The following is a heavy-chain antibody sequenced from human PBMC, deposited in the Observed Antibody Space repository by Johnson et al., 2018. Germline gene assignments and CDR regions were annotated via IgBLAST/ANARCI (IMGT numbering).Heavy chain of an antibody. CDR3: AKDNIEVAAAGIAAFDI. CDR1: GFTFSNAW. V-gene: IGHV3-13*01. Sequence: VQLVESGGGLVKPGGSLRLSCAASGFTFSNAWMNWVRQAPGKGLEWVSAIGTARDTYYAGSVKGRITTSRETAKNPLFLQMNSLRVGDTALYYCAKDNIEVAAAGIAAFDIWGQGTMVTVSS. D-gene: IGHD6-13*01. J-gene: IGHJ3*02. CDR2: IGTARDT.